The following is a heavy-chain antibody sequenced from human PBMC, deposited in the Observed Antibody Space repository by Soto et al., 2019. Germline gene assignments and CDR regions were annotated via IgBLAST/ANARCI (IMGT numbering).Heavy chain of an antibody. V-gene: IGHV3-7*05. D-gene: IGHD2-21*01. CDR1: GFTFSTYW. CDR2: INQDGSVQ. Sequence: EVQLVESGGGLVQPGGSLRLSCAASGFTFSTYWMTWVRQAPGKGLEWVANINQDGSVQNYVDSVKGRFTISRDNAENSLYLQMNSLRAEDAAVYYCARVLSPKYSTYWVDAFDFWGQGTMVTVSS. J-gene: IGHJ3*01. CDR3: ARVLSPKYSTYWVDAFDF.